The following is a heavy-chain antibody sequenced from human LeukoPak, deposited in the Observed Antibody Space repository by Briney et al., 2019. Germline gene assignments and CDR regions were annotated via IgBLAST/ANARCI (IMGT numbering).Heavy chain of an antibody. Sequence: SETLSLTCTVSGGSISSYYWSWIRQPPGKGLEWIGYIYYSGSTNYNPSLKSRVTISVDTSKNQFSLKLSSVTAADTAVYYCGGGTDYYYYGMDVWGRGTTVTVSS. CDR2: IYYSGST. V-gene: IGHV4-59*01. CDR3: GGGTDYYYYGMDV. D-gene: IGHD1-14*01. J-gene: IGHJ6*02. CDR1: GGSISSYY.